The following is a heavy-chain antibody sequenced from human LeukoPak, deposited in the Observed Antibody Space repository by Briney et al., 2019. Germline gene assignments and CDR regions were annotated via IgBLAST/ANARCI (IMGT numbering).Heavy chain of an antibody. D-gene: IGHD3-3*01. V-gene: IGHV3-7*01. CDR2: IDRDGRVR. Sequence: GGSLRLSCAASGFTFSDHYMTWVRQAPGKGLEWVATIDRDGRVRYYVDSVKGRFTISRDNAKNSLYLQMNSLRVEDTAVYYCAKDLPRITIFGVVITQQRYHYYGMDVWGQGTTVTVSS. CDR3: AKDLPRITIFGVVITQQRYHYYGMDV. J-gene: IGHJ6*02. CDR1: GFTFSDHY.